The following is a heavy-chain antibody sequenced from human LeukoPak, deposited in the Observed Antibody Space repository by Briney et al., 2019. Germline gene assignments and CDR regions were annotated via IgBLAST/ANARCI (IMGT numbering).Heavy chain of an antibody. J-gene: IGHJ3*02. CDR2: INHSGST. D-gene: IGHD3-22*01. CDR3: ARVRDDSSGYYLDAFDI. V-gene: IGHV4-34*01. CDR1: GGSFSGYY. Sequence: SETLSLTCAVYGGSFSGYYWSWIRQPPGKGLEWIGEINHSGSTNYNPSLKSRVTISVDTSKNQFSLKLSSVTAADTAVYYCARVRDDSSGYYLDAFDIWGQGTMVTVSS.